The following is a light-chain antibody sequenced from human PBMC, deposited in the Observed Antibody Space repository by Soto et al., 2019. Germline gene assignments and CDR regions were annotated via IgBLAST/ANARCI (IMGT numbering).Light chain of an antibody. CDR1: QSIGNY. Sequence: DIQMTQSPSFLSASVGDRVTITCRASQSIGNYLNWHQQRPGNATKLLIHTASNLQSGVPSRFSGSGSGTYFTLTISRLQPEDFATYYCQHSYNLPRTFGQGTKLEIK. CDR3: QHSYNLPRT. CDR2: TAS. V-gene: IGKV1-39*01. J-gene: IGKJ2*01.